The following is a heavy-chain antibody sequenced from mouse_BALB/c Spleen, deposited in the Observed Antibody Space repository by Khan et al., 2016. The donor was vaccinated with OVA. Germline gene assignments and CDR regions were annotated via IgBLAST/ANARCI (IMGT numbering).Heavy chain of an antibody. V-gene: IGHV1-4*01. CDR3: VRDGAYHRNDGWFAY. CDR1: GYTFTSYT. J-gene: IGHJ3*01. Sequence: VQLQQSGAELARPGASVEMSCKASGYTFTSYTIHWIKERPGQGLEWIGYINPSNGYTNYNQKFKDKATLTTDKSSTTAYLQLSSLTSDDSAVYNCVRDGAYHRNDGWFAYWGQGTLVTVSA. D-gene: IGHD2-14*01. CDR2: INPSNGYT.